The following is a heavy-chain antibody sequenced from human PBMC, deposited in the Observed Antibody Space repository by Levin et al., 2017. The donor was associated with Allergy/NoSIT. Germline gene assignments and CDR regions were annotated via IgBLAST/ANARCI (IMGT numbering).Heavy chain of an antibody. CDR2: ISWNSGTM. D-gene: IGHD4-11*01. CDR3: AKGAVTAQYYFDY. CDR1: GFTLDDYV. Sequence: SLKISCAASGFTLDDYVMHWVGQAPGEGLGWVSGISWNSGTMDYADSVKGRFTISRDNAKNSLYLQMDSLRPEDTALYYCAKGAVTAQYYFDYWGQGTLVTVSS. J-gene: IGHJ4*02. V-gene: IGHV3-9*01.